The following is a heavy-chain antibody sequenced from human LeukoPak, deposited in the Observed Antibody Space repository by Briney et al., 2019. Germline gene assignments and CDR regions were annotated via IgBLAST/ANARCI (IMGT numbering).Heavy chain of an antibody. CDR1: GFTFSSYA. Sequence: PGGSLRLSCAASGFTFSSYAMSWVRQAPGKGLEWVSAISGSGGSTYYADSVKGRFTISRDNSKNTLYLQMNSLRAEDTAVYHCAKDRGMGFWSMDVWGQGTTVTVSS. D-gene: IGHD3-10*01. V-gene: IGHV3-23*01. J-gene: IGHJ6*02. CDR2: ISGSGGST. CDR3: AKDRGMGFWSMDV.